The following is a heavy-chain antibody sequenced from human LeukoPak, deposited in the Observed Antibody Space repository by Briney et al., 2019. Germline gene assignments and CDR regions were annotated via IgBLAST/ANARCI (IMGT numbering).Heavy chain of an antibody. Sequence: SETLSLTCTVSGGSISNNYWACIRQPAGKGLEWIGRIYSSGSTIYNPSLNSRVTMSVDTSKNQFPLRLSSVTAADTAVYYCARVTLRGVLVDWGQGTLVTVSS. D-gene: IGHD3-10*01. J-gene: IGHJ4*02. CDR2: IYSSGST. CDR3: ARVTLRGVLVD. V-gene: IGHV4-4*07. CDR1: GGSISNNY.